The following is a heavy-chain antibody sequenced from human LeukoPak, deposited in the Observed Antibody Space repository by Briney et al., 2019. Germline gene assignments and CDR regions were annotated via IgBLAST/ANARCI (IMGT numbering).Heavy chain of an antibody. CDR3: ARDLGVVSRRGYSYGYQTYYFDY. V-gene: IGHV1-18*01. D-gene: IGHD5-18*01. J-gene: IGHJ4*02. CDR1: GYTFTSYG. CDR2: ISAYNGNT. Sequence: ASVKVSCKASGYTFTSYGISWVRQAPGQGLEWMGWISAYNGNTNYAQKLQGRVTMTTDTSTSTAYMELSSLRSEDTAVYYCARDLGVVSRRGYSYGYQTYYFDYWGQGTLVTVSS.